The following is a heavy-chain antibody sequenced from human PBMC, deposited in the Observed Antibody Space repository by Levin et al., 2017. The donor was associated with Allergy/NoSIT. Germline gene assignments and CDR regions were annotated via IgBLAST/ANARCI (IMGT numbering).Heavy chain of an antibody. CDR3: AKFFEVTPFDG. V-gene: IGHV3-11*04. D-gene: IGHD3-3*01. J-gene: IGHJ4*02. CDR1: GFTFRNFA. Sequence: LSLPCAASGFTFRNFAMSWLRQSPGKGLEWLASIRATGKTVFYADSVKGRFTISRDNSNNALYLQMNNLRVDDTAVYYCAKFFEVTPFDGWGQGTLVSVSS. CDR2: IRATGKTV.